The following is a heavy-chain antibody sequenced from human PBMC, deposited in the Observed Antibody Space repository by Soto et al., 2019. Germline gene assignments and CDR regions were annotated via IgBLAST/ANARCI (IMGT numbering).Heavy chain of an antibody. J-gene: IGHJ4*02. CDR2: INGDGSST. CDR1: GFTFSNYW. CDR3: ARGARNYYYFDC. D-gene: IGHD1-7*01. V-gene: IGHV3-74*01. Sequence: EVQLVESGGGLVQPGGSLRLSCVASGFTFSNYWIHWVRQAPGKGLVWVSRINGDGSSTNYADSVKGQFTISRENAKNTVYLQMNSLRVEDTAVYYCARGARNYYYFDCWGQGTLVTVSS.